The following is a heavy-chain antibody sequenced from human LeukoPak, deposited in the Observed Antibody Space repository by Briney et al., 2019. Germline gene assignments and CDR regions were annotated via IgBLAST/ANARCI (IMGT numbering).Heavy chain of an antibody. J-gene: IGHJ4*02. CDR2: INPNSGGT. Sequence: ASVKVSCKASGYTFTGYYIHWVRQAPGQGREWMGWINPNSGGTNYAQKFQGRVTMTRDTSIRTAYMELSRLTSDDTAVYYCARDAIVREYSNSDYWGQGTLVTVSS. CDR3: ARDAIVREYSNSDY. CDR1: GYTFTGYY. D-gene: IGHD4-11*01. V-gene: IGHV1-2*02.